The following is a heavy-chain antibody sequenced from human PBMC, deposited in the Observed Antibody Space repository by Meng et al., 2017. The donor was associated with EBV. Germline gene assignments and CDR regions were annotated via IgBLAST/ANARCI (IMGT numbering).Heavy chain of an antibody. J-gene: IGHJ4*02. V-gene: IGHV1-46*01. D-gene: IGHD1/OR15-1a*01. CDR3: VRELVGGTFDY. Sequence: QVQLVQSGAEVKKPGASVKVSCKASGYTFTSYYLHWVRQAPGQGLEWMGIIIPAGGNTNYAQKFRGRFTMTRDTSTSTVYMDLSILTSEDTAVYYCVRELVGGTFDYWGQGTLVTVPS. CDR1: GYTFTSYY. CDR2: IIPAGGNT.